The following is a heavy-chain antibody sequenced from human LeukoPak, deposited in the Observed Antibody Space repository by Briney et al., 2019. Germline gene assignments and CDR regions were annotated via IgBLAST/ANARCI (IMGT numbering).Heavy chain of an antibody. Sequence: PGGSLRLSCAASGFTFSSYGMHWVRQAPGKGLEWVAFIRYDGSNKYYADSVKGRFTISRDNSKNSLYLQMNSLRAEDTALYYCATNSGIYYGGAFDIWGQGTMVTVSS. D-gene: IGHD1-26*01. J-gene: IGHJ3*02. V-gene: IGHV3-30*02. CDR2: IRYDGSNK. CDR1: GFTFSSYG. CDR3: ATNSGIYYGGAFDI.